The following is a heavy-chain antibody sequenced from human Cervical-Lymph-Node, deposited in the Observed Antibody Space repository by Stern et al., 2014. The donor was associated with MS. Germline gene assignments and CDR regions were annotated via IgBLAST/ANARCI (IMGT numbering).Heavy chain of an antibody. Sequence: VQLVQSGAEVKKPGASVKVSCKASGFTFTNYGITWLRQAPGQGPEWMGGISAYNGDTHYAQSLQGRVTLTTDTSTGTAYMELRSLRSDDTAVYYCARSTGITGTTWAFDIWGQGTMVTVSS. CDR2: ISAYNGDT. CDR3: ARSTGITGTTWAFDI. J-gene: IGHJ3*02. D-gene: IGHD1-7*01. CDR1: GFTFTNYG. V-gene: IGHV1-18*01.